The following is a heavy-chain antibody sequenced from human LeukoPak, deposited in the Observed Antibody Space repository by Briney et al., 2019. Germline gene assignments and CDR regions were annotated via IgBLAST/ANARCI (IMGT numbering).Heavy chain of an antibody. J-gene: IGHJ6*02. CDR2: IYYSGST. CDR3: AKTSRHFYGSGSNLTPWPAVMDV. D-gene: IGHD3-10*01. V-gene: IGHV4-59*01. CDR1: GGSINSYY. Sequence: PSESLSLTCTVSGGSINSYYWTWIRQPPGKGLEWIGYIYYSGSTHYNPSLNSRVTISMDTSKNHFSLKLSSVTAADTAIYYCAKTSRHFYGSGSNLTPWPAVMDVGARGPRSPSP.